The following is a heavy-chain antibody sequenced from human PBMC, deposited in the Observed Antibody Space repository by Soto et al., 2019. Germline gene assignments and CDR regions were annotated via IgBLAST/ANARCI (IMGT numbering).Heavy chain of an antibody. J-gene: IGHJ4*02. Sequence: QVTLKESGPVLVKPTETLTLTCTVSGFSLSNARMGVSWIRQPPGKALEWLAHIFSNDETAYSTPLKTRLTISKHTPQSQVVLTMGNMDPVDTATYYCARTVARMNLDYWGQGTPVTVSS. CDR2: IFSNDET. CDR3: ARTVARMNLDY. CDR1: GFSLSNARMG. D-gene: IGHD2-21*01. V-gene: IGHV2-26*01.